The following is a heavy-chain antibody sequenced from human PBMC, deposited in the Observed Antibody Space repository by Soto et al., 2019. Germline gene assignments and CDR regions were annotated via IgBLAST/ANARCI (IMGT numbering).Heavy chain of an antibody. J-gene: IGHJ4*02. CDR3: ARLYTYGSTFAY. CDR1: GFTFSDYF. CDR2: VSSSSSHT. Sequence: QVQLVESGGGLVKPGVSLRLSCAASGFTFSDYFMTWIRQAPGKRLEWLSYVSSSSSHTEYADSVKGRFTISRDNAKNSLYLQVNTLRADDTAMYYCARLYTYGSTFAYWGQGTLVTVSS. D-gene: IGHD3-16*01. V-gene: IGHV3-11*05.